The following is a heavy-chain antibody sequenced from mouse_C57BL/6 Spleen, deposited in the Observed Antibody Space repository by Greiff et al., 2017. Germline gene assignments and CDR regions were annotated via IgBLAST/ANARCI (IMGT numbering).Heavy chain of an antibody. CDR3: ARGVIYYGYYYPFAY. CDR2: IYPGGGYT. J-gene: IGHJ3*01. D-gene: IGHD2-3*01. V-gene: IGHV1-63*01. Sequence: QVQLKQSGAELVRPGTSVKMSCKASGYTFTNYWIGWAKQRPGHGLEWIGDIYPGGGYTNDNEKFKGKATLTADKSSSTAYMQFSSLTSEDSAIYYCARGVIYYGYYYPFAYWGQGTLVTVSA. CDR1: GYTFTNYW.